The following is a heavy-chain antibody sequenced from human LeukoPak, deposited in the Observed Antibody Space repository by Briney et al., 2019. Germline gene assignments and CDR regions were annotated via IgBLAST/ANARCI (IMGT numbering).Heavy chain of an antibody. Sequence: SETLSLTCTVSGGSISSSSYYWGWIRQPPGKGLEWIGSIYYSGSTYYNPSLKSRVTISVDTSKNQFSLKLSSVTAADTAVYYCARDHCSSTSCYRDNWFDPWGQGTLVTVSS. CDR2: IYYSGST. CDR1: GGSISSSSYY. CDR3: ARDHCSSTSCYRDNWFDP. V-gene: IGHV4-39*02. D-gene: IGHD2-2*01. J-gene: IGHJ5*02.